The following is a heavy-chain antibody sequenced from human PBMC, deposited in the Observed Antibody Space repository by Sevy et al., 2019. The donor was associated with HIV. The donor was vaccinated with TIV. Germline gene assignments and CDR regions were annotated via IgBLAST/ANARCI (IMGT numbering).Heavy chain of an antibody. CDR2: IYPGDSDT. CDR1: VYSFSNYW. V-gene: IGHV5-51*01. D-gene: IGHD2-15*01. Sequence: GESLKISCQGSVYSFSNYWIAWVRQLPGKGLEGMGIIYPGDSDTTYSPSFQGQVTISVDKSVNTAYLHWSSLKASDTAIYFCARPSGGDYCSGGNCFPHGMDVWGQGTTVTVSS. CDR3: ARPSGGDYCSGGNCFPHGMDV. J-gene: IGHJ6*02.